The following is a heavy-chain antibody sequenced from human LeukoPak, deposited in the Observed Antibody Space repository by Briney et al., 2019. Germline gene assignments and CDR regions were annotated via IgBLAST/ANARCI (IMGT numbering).Heavy chain of an antibody. D-gene: IGHD3-3*01. V-gene: IGHV3-74*01. CDR2: TNRDGSST. J-gene: IGHJ4*02. Sequence: GGALRLSCAASGFTFSSYWMHWVRHAPGKGPVWVARTNRDGSSTAYADSVKGRFTISKDNAKNTLYLLMNSLRAEDTAVYYCARDSVEWYIFDYWGQGTLVTVSS. CDR3: ARDSVEWYIFDY. CDR1: GFTFSSYW.